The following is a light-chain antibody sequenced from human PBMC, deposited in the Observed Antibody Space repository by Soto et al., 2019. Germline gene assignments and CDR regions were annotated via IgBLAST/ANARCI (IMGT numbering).Light chain of an antibody. J-gene: IGKJ2*01. CDR3: QQSYSTPYT. Sequence: DIQMTQSPSSLSASAGDRVTIICRASQSISNYLNWYQQKPGEAPKVLIYAASNLQGGVPPRFGGSGSGTDFSLTISSLQPEDGATYYCQQSYSTPYTFGQGTKLEIK. CDR1: QSISNY. V-gene: IGKV1-39*01. CDR2: AAS.